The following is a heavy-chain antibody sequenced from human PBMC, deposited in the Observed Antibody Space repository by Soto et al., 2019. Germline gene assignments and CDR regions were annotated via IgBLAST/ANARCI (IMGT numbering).Heavy chain of an antibody. CDR2: IFDSGSN. CDR1: GGSISGGVHS. V-gene: IGHV4-30-4*01. Sequence: QVQLQESGPGLVKPSETLSLTCTVSGGSISGGVHSWSWIRQPPGKGLEWIGHIFDSGSNYYKPSLKSRLTISVDTSKNQFSLRLSSVTAADTAVYYCAREIMPLTNDWYFDLWGRGTLVTVSS. D-gene: IGHD2-8*01. CDR3: AREIMPLTNDWYFDL. J-gene: IGHJ2*01.